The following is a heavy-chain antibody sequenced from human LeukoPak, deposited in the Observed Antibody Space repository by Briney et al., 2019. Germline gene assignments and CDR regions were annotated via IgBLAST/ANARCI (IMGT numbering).Heavy chain of an antibody. D-gene: IGHD3-16*02. CDR1: GFTFKNYA. V-gene: IGHV3-23*01. CDR2: ISGSGGST. J-gene: IGHJ4*02. CDR3: AKHLNYVWGSYRSPLDY. Sequence: GGSLRLSCAASGFTFKNYAMSWVRQAPGKGLEWVSAISGSGGSTYYADSVKGRFTIPRDNSKNTLYLQMNGLRAEDTAVYYRAKHLNYVWGSYRSPLDYWGQGTLVTVSS.